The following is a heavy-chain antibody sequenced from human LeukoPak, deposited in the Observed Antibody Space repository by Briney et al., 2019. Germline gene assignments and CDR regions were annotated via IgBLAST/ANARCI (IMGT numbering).Heavy chain of an antibody. D-gene: IGHD4-11*01. CDR2: IWSDGTNR. V-gene: IGHV3-33*06. Sequence: PGGSLRLSCAATGFTFNHYAMHWVRQAPGKGLEWVAVIWSDGTNRYYADSVKGRFTISRDDAGKTVYLQMSSLRPEDTGVYYCAKDAQRGFDYSNSLEYRGQGTPVTVST. CDR1: GFTFNHYA. CDR3: AKDAQRGFDYSNSLEY. J-gene: IGHJ4*02.